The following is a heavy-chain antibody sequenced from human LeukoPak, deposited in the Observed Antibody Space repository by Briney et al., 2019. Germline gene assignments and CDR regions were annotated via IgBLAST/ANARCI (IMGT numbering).Heavy chain of an antibody. CDR3: ATGTFP. CDR1: GFIFSSYS. Sequence: PGGSLRLSCAASGFIFSSYSMIWVRQAPGKGLEWLSYISSRSTTIYYSDSVKGRFTVSRDNARNTLYLQMNSLRAEDTAVYYCATGTFPWGQGTLVTVPS. V-gene: IGHV3-48*04. D-gene: IGHD3-16*01. CDR2: ISSRSTTI. J-gene: IGHJ4*02.